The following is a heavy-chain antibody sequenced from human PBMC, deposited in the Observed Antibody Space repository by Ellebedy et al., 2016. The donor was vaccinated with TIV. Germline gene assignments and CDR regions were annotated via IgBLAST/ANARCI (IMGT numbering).Heavy chain of an antibody. CDR2: INQDGSVK. V-gene: IGHV3-7*01. D-gene: IGHD6-13*01. J-gene: IGHJ4*02. CDR1: GFTFSSYA. Sequence: GESLKISCAASGFTFSSYAMHWVRQAPGKGLEWVANINQDGSVKNYVDSVKGRFTLSRDNAKNSLYLQMNSLRAEDTAVYFCARDAAAGKTDYWGQGTLVTVSS. CDR3: ARDAAAGKTDY.